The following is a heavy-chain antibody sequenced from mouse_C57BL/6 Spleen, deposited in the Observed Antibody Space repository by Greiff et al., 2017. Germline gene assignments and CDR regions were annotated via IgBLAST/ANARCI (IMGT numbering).Heavy chain of an antibody. V-gene: IGHV1-61*01. J-gene: IGHJ3*01. CDR2: IYPSDSET. CDR1: GYTFTSYW. CDR3: ARSGHYSNSQAWCAY. D-gene: IGHD2-5*01. Sequence: QVQLQQPGAELVRPGSSVKLSCKASGYTFTSYWMDWVKQRPGQGLEWIGNIYPSDSETHYNQKFKDKATLTVDKSSSTAYLQLSRLTSEDSAVYYCARSGHYSNSQAWCAYWGQGTLVTVSA.